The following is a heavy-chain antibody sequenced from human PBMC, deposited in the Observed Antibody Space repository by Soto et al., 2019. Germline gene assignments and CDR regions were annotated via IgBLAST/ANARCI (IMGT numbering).Heavy chain of an antibody. CDR3: AGSHDFNWFEP. J-gene: IGHJ5*02. D-gene: IGHD2-21*02. V-gene: IGHV1-69*12. Sequence: QVQLVQSGAEVKKPGSSVKVSCKASGGTLSSYAISGVRQAPGQGLEWMGGIIPIFGTANYAQKFQGRVTITADESTSIAYMELSSLRSEDTAVYYCAGSHDFNWFEPWGQGTLVTVSS. CDR1: GGTLSSYA. CDR2: IIPIFGTA.